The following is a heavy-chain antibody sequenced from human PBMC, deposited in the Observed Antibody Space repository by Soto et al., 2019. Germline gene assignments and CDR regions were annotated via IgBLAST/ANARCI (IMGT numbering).Heavy chain of an antibody. CDR2: ISSSSSTI. V-gene: IGHV3-48*02. CDR1: GFTFSSYR. Sequence: VGALRLSCAASGFTFSSYRMNWVRQAPGKGLEWVSYISSSSSTIYYADSVKGRFTISRDNAKNSLYLQMNSLRDEDTAVYYCARVTATNYYYYGMDVWGQGTTVTVSS. CDR3: ARVTATNYYYYGMDV. J-gene: IGHJ6*02.